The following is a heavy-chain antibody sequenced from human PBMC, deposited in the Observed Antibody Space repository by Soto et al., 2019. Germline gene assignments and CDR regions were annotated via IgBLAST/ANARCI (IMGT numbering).Heavy chain of an antibody. CDR2: IYSGGST. CDR1: GFTVSSSY. D-gene: IGHD3-22*01. J-gene: IGHJ4*02. V-gene: IGHV3-53*01. Sequence: EVQLVESGGSLIQPGGSLRLSCAASGFTVSSSYMSWVRQAPGQGLEWVLDIYSGGSTYYADSVKGRFTISRDNSKNTLYLQMNSLRAEDTAVYYCARAPGSSGYSDYFDYWGQGTLVTVSS. CDR3: ARAPGSSGYSDYFDY.